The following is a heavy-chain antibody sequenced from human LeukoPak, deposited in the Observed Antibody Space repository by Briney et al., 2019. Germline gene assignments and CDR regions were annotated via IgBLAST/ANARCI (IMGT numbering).Heavy chain of an antibody. Sequence: SETLSRTCTVSGGSISSAPYYWSWIRQRPGKGQEWMGYISHSGNTYYNPSLKSRLNISADTSRNQFSLKLRSVTAADTALYFCAREGYYYDSSGPIDYWGQGTRVTVSS. D-gene: IGHD3-22*01. CDR3: AREGYYYDSSGPIDY. CDR2: ISHSGNT. CDR1: GGSISSAPYY. V-gene: IGHV4-31*03. J-gene: IGHJ4*02.